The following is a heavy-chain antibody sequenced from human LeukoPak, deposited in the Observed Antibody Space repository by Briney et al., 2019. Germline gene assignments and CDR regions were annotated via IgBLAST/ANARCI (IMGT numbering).Heavy chain of an antibody. V-gene: IGHV3-21*01. Sequence: GGSLRLSCAASGFTFSSYSMNWVRQAPGKGLEWVSSISSSSSYIYYADSVKGRFTISRDNAKNSLYLQMNSLRAEDTAVYYCARDRWEQLGGYYMDVWGKGTTVTVSS. CDR3: ARDRWEQLGGYYMDV. CDR1: GFTFSSYS. CDR2: ISSSSSYI. D-gene: IGHD6-6*01. J-gene: IGHJ6*03.